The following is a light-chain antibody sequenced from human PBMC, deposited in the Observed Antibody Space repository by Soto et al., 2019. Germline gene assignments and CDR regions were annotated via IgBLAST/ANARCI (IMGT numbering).Light chain of an antibody. CDR2: ATS. J-gene: IGKJ1*01. CDR1: QTISDS. V-gene: IGKV1-39*01. CDR3: QHTYSIQRT. Sequence: DIQMTQSPSSLSASVGARVTISCRASQTISDSLNWYQQKPGKAPNLLIYATSTLQSGVPSRFSGTRSWKDLTLTISALQLEDFGTYYCQHTYSIQRTVGQGTEADIK.